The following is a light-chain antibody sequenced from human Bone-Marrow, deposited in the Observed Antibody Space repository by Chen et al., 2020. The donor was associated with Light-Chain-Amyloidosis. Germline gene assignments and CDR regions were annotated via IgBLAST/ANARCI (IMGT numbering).Light chain of an antibody. Sequence: NFMLTQPHTVSESLGKTVIISCTRSSGSIATNYVQWYQQRPGSSPTTVIYEDDQRPSGVPDRFSGSIDRSSNSASLTISGLKTEDEADYYCQSYQGSSQGVFGGGTKLTVL. CDR3: QSYQGSSQGV. V-gene: IGLV6-57*01. J-gene: IGLJ3*02. CDR2: EDD. CDR1: SGSIATNY.